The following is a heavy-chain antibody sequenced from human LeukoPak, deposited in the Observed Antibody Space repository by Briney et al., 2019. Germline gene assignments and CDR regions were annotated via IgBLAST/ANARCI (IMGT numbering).Heavy chain of an antibody. CDR1: GNTFIGYY. J-gene: IGHJ3*01. D-gene: IGHD2-15*01. CDR3: ARRIGGGSDV. CDR2: INPNSGVT. V-gene: IGHV1-2*02. Sequence: ASVKVSCKASGNTFIGYYMHWVRQSPGQGLEWMGWINPNSGVTLYAQKFQGRVTMTRDTSITTAYMELSRLRSDDTGMYYCARRIGGGSDVLGQGTMVTVSS.